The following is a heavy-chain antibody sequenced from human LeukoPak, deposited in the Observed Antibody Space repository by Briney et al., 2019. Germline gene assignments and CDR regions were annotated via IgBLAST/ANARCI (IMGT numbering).Heavy chain of an antibody. CDR2: IYYSGST. J-gene: IGHJ6*02. D-gene: IGHD3-3*01. V-gene: IGHV4-59*01. Sequence: SETLSLTCTVSGGSLSSYYWSWIRQPPGKGLEWIGYIYYSGSTNYNPSLKSRVTISVDTSKNQFSLKLSSVTAADTAVYYCARGNDFWSGFPPYYYGMDVWGQGTTVTVSS. CDR3: ARGNDFWSGFPPYYYGMDV. CDR1: GGSLSSYY.